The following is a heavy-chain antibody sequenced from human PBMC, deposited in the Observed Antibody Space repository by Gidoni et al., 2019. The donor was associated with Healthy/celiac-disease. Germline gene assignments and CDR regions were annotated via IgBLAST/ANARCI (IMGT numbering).Heavy chain of an antibody. J-gene: IGHJ4*02. Sequence: EVQLLESGGGLVQPGGSLRLSCAASGFTFSSYAMSWVRQAPGKGLDWVSATSGGGGNTYYADSVKGRFTISRDNSKNTLYLQMNSLRAEDTAVYYCAKDPTSITGTTILLPYWGQGTLVTVSS. CDR2: TSGGGGNT. D-gene: IGHD1-7*01. CDR1: GFTFSSYA. CDR3: AKDPTSITGTTILLPY. V-gene: IGHV3-23*01.